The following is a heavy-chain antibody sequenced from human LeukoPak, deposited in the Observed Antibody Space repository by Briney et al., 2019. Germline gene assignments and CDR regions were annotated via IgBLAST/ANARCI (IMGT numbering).Heavy chain of an antibody. CDR2: IIPIFGTA. V-gene: IGHV1-69*05. CDR1: GGTFSSYA. D-gene: IGHD2-21*02. Sequence: ASVKVSCKASGGTFSSYAISWVRQAPGQGLEWMGGIIPIFGTANYAQKFQGWVTMTRDTSISTAYMELSRLRSDDTAVYYCARSALHCGGDCYFDYWGQGTLVTVSS. J-gene: IGHJ4*02. CDR3: ARSALHCGGDCYFDY.